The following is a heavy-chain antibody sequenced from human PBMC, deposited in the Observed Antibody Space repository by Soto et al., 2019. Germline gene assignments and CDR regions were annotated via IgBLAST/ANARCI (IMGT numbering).Heavy chain of an antibody. CDR2: IYYSGTT. CDR3: ARTYYYYYAMDV. Sequence: WIWIRQQPGKGLGWIGYIYYSGTTYYNPPLKSRVTISVDTSKNQLSLKLRSVTAADTAVYYCARTYYYYYAMDVWGQGTMVTVSS. J-gene: IGHJ6*02. V-gene: IGHV4-31*02.